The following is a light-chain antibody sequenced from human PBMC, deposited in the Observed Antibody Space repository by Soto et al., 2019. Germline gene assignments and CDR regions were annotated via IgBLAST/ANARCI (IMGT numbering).Light chain of an antibody. CDR1: QSVTSNY. Sequence: EIVLTQSPGTLSLSPGERATLSCRASQSVTSNYLAWYQQKPGQAPRLLIYGASSRATGIPDRFSGSGSGTDFTLTISRLEPEDFAVYYCQHYGSSLLFTFGPGTKVDIK. CDR3: QHYGSSLLFT. J-gene: IGKJ3*01. V-gene: IGKV3-20*01. CDR2: GAS.